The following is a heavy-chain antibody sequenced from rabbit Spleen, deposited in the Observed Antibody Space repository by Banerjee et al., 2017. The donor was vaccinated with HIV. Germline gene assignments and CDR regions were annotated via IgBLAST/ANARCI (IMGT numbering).Heavy chain of an antibody. CDR2: IYADSSGST. J-gene: IGHJ4*01. CDR3: ARGSATMTMVITGYYLNL. V-gene: IGHV1S45*01. D-gene: IGHD2-1*01. CDR1: GFSFSDRDV. Sequence: QEQLVESGGGLVKPEGSLTLTCKASGFSFSDRDVMCWVRQAPGKGLECTACIYADSSGSTYYANWAKGRFTISKTSSTTVTLQMTSLTVADTATYFCARGSATMTMVITGYYLNLWGPGTLVTVS.